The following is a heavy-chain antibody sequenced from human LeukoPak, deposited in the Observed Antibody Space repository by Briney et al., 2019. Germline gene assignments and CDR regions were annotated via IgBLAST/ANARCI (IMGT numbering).Heavy chain of an antibody. V-gene: IGHV4-34*01. CDR2: INHSGST. J-gene: IGHJ4*02. D-gene: IGHD5-12*01. CDR3: ARARGGVAIDF. Sequence: SETLSLTCAVYGGSFSGYDWSWIRQPPGKGLEWIGEINHSGSTNYNPSLKSRVTISVDTSKNQFSLKLSSVTAADTAFYYCARARGGVAIDFWGQGTRVTVSA. CDR1: GGSFSGYD.